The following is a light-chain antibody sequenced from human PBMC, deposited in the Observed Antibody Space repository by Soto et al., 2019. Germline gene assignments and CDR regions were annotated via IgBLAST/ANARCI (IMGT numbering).Light chain of an antibody. CDR3: SSYAGSSNV. J-gene: IGLJ1*01. CDR1: SSNIGRNT. CDR2: SNN. V-gene: IGLV1-44*01. Sequence: QSVLTQPPSASGTPGQRVTISCSGSSSNIGRNTVTWYQQLTGTAPRLLIDSNNQRPSGVPDRLSGSKSGTSASLAISGLQSEDEADYYCSSYAGSSNVFGTGTKLTVL.